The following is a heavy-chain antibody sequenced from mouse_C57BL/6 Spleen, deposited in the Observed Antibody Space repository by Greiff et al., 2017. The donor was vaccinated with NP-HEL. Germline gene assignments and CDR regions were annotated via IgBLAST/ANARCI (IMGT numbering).Heavy chain of an antibody. V-gene: IGHV3-6*01. CDR2: ISYDGSN. D-gene: IGHD1-1*01. J-gene: IGHJ1*03. Sequence: EVHLVESGPGLVKPSQSLSLTCSVTGYSITSGYYWNWIRQFPGNKLEWMGYISYDGSNNYNPSLKNRISITRDTSKNQFFLKLNSVTTEDTATYYCARDPYGSSYDWYFDVWGTGTTVTVSS. CDR1: GYSITSGYY. CDR3: ARDPYGSSYDWYFDV.